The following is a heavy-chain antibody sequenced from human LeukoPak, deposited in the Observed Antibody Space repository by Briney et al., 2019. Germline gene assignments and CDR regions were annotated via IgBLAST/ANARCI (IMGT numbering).Heavy chain of an antibody. CDR1: GGSFSTDY. D-gene: IGHD1-26*01. CDR2: INRSGST. V-gene: IGHV4-34*01. Sequence: SETLSLTCVVYGGSFSTDYWSWIRQSPGKGLEWIGEINRSGSTNYNPSLKSRVTISMDTSKTQFSLKLRSVTAADTAVYYCARGVGAETAGNYWGQGTLVTVSS. CDR3: ARGVGAETAGNY. J-gene: IGHJ4*02.